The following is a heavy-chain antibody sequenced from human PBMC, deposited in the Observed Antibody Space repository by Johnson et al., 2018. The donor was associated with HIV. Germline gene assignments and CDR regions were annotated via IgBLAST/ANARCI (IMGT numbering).Heavy chain of an antibody. D-gene: IGHD2/OR15-2a*01. J-gene: IGHJ3*02. CDR2: IKQDGSNK. V-gene: IGHV3-7*01. CDR1: GFTFSSYW. CDR3: ARAFDPRAFDI. Sequence: EVQLVESGGGLVQPGGSLRLSCAASGFTFSSYWMSWVRQAPGKGLEWVANIKQDGSNKYYADSVKGRFTISRDNSKNTLYLQMNSLRAEDTAVYYCARAFDPRAFDIWGQGTMVTVSS.